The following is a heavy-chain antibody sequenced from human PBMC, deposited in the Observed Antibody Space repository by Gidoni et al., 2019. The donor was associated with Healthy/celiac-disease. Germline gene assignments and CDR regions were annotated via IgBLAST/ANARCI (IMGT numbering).Heavy chain of an antibody. CDR3: AKPYGSGSYFDAFDI. J-gene: IGHJ3*02. D-gene: IGHD3-10*01. Sequence: EVQLVESGGGVVQPGGSLRLSCAASGFTFADYAMHWVRQAPGKGLEWVSLISGDGGSTYYADSVKGRFTISRDNSKNSLYLQMNSLRTEDTALYYCAKPYGSGSYFDAFDIWGQGTMVTVSS. CDR1: GFTFADYA. V-gene: IGHV3-43*02. CDR2: ISGDGGST.